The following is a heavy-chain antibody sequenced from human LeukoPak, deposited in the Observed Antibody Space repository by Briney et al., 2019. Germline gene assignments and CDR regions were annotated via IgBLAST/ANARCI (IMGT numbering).Heavy chain of an antibody. Sequence: GSVKVSCKASGGTFSSYAMSWVRQAPGKGLEWVSAISGSGGSTYYADSVKGRFTISRDNSKNTLYLQMSSLRAEDTAVYYCVKDRNSGWLDYYYGMDVWGQGTTVTVSS. D-gene: IGHD5-12*01. J-gene: IGHJ6*02. V-gene: IGHV3-23*01. CDR2: ISGSGGST. CDR3: VKDRNSGWLDYYYGMDV. CDR1: GGTFSSYA.